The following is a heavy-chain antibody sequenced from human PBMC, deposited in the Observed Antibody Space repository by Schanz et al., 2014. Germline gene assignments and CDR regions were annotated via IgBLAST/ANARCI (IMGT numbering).Heavy chain of an antibody. J-gene: IGHJ4*02. Sequence: EVQLVESGGGLVQPGGSLRLSCAASGFTFSTYAMTWVRQAPGKGLEWVSSISSSSSYISYADSVKGRFTISRDNAKNSLYLQMNSLRAEDTAVYYCARTGYDPSLTHWGQGTLVTVSS. CDR2: ISSSSSYI. CDR3: ARTGYDPSLTH. D-gene: IGHD5-12*01. V-gene: IGHV3-21*01. CDR1: GFTFSTYA.